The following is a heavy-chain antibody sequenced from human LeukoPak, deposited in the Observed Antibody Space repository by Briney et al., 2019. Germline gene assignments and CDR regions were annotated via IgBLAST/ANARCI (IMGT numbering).Heavy chain of an antibody. Sequence: GGSLRLSCAASGFTFSSYAMSWVRQAPGKGLEWVSAISGSGGSTYYADSVKGRFTISRHNSKNTVYLQMNSLRVEDTAVYYCAREYYGLGSYWITFDIWGQGTMVTVSS. J-gene: IGHJ3*02. CDR3: AREYYGLGSYWITFDI. CDR2: ISGSGGST. V-gene: IGHV3-23*01. CDR1: GFTFSSYA. D-gene: IGHD3-10*01.